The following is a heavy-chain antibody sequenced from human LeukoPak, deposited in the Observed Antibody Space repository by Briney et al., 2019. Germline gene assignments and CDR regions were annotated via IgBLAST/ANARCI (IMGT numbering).Heavy chain of an antibody. Sequence: SVTVSCKASGDSISKFAVSWVRQAPGQGLQWMGGIIPIFGTADYAQKFQGRVTITADEATSATYMELSSLKSGDTAIYYCTTRSCGAGACSSSFYYYYGLHFWGQGTTVSVSS. CDR2: IIPIFGTA. D-gene: IGHD3-16*01. J-gene: IGHJ6*02. V-gene: IGHV1-69*13. CDR3: TTRSCGAGACSSSFYYYYGLHF. CDR1: GDSISKFA.